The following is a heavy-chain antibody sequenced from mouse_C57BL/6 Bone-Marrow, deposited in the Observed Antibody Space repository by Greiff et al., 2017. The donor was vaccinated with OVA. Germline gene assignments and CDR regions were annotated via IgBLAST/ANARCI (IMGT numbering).Heavy chain of an antibody. CDR2: IWRGGST. D-gene: IGHD2-4*01. CDR3: AKNWGDYGGYFEV. Sequence: QVQLKESGPGLVQPSQSLSITCTVSGFSLTSYGVHWVRQSPGKGLEWLGVIWRGGSTDYNAAFMSRLSITKDNSTSQVFFKMNSLQADDTAIYYCAKNWGDYGGYFEVWGTGTTVTVSS. CDR1: GFSLTSYG. J-gene: IGHJ1*03. V-gene: IGHV2-5*01.